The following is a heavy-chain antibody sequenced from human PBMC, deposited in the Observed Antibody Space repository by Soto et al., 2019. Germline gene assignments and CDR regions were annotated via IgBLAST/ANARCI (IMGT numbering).Heavy chain of an antibody. CDR3: AKRSSSSTFDY. V-gene: IGHV3-23*01. D-gene: IGHD6-6*01. CDR2: ISGSDDST. J-gene: IGHJ4*02. Sequence: EVQLLESGGGLVQPGESLRLSCAASGFTFSSYAMSWVRQARGKGLEWVSVISGSDDSTYYADSVKGRLTMSRDNSKNTLYLQMNSLRAEDTAVYYCAKRSSSSTFDYWGQGTLVTVSS. CDR1: GFTFSSYA.